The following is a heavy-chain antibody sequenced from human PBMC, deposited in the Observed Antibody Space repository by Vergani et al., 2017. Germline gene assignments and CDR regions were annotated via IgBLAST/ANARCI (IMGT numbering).Heavy chain of an antibody. Sequence: QLQLQESGPGLVKPSETLSLTCTVPGGSISSSSYYWGWIRQPPGKGLEWIGSIYYSGSTYYNPSLKSRVTISVDTSKNQFSLKLSSVAAADPAVYYCARSYYYDDSGYSFDYWGQGTLVTVSS. CDR2: IYYSGST. CDR1: GGSISSSSYY. D-gene: IGHD3-22*01. V-gene: IGHV4-39*01. J-gene: IGHJ4*02. CDR3: ARSYYYDDSGYSFDY.